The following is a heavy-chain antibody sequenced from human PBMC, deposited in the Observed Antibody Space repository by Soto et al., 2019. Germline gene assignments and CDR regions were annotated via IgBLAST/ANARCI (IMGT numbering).Heavy chain of an antibody. CDR2: ISAYNGNT. Sequence: VKVSCKASGYTFTSYGISWVRQAPGQGLEWMGWISAYNGNTNYAQKLRGRVTMTTDTSTSTAYMELRSLRSDDTAVYYCARYSGYDWGDAFDIWGQGTMVTVSS. CDR1: GYTFTSYG. J-gene: IGHJ3*02. D-gene: IGHD5-12*01. CDR3: ARYSGYDWGDAFDI. V-gene: IGHV1-18*01.